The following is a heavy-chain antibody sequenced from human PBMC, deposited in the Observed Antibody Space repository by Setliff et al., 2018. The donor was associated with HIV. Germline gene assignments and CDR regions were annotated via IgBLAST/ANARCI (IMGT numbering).Heavy chain of an antibody. CDR2: IFYTGNT. CDR3: ARDGAEYFQH. V-gene: IGHV4-39*07. CDR1: GGSISSSTYY. J-gene: IGHJ1*01. Sequence: TSETLSLTCSVSGGSISSSTYYWGWIRQPPGKGLEWIGDIFYTGNTYYNPSLKSRVTMSVDTSKNQFSLKLSSVTAADTAVYYCARDGAEYFQHWGQGTLVTVS.